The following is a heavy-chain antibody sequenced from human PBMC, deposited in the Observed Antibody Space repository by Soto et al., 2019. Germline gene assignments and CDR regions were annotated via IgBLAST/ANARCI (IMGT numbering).Heavy chain of an antibody. CDR2: ISYDGSNK. CDR3: AKAQDSSSWTGGFDY. Sequence: PGGSLRLSCAASGFTFSSYGMHWVRQAPGKGLEWVAVISYDGSNKYYADSVKGRFTISRDNSKNTLYLQMNSLRAEDTAVYYCAKAQDSSSWTGGFDYWGQGTLVTVSS. CDR1: GFTFSSYG. D-gene: IGHD6-13*01. J-gene: IGHJ4*02. V-gene: IGHV3-30*18.